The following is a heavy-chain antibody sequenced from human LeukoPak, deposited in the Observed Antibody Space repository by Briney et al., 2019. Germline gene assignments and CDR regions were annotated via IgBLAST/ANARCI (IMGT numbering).Heavy chain of an antibody. CDR1: GGSISSSSYC. CDR2: IYYSGST. V-gene: IGHV4-39*01. J-gene: IGHJ3*02. Sequence: SETLSLTCTVSGGSISSSSYCWGWIRQPPGKGLEWIGSIYYSGSTYYNPSLKSRVTISVDTSKNQFSLKLSSVTAADTAVYYCARLDYGDYDAFDIWGQGTMVTVSS. CDR3: ARLDYGDYDAFDI. D-gene: IGHD4-17*01.